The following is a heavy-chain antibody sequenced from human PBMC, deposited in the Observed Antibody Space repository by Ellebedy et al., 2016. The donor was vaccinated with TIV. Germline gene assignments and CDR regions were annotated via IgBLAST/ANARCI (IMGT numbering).Heavy chain of an antibody. CDR2: IYSSGSG. CDR1: GYSISSGYY. Sequence: MPSETLSLTCTVSGYSISSGYYWSWIRQPPGKGLEWIGYIYSSGSGEYNPSLKSRVTMSADTSKNRFSLKLSSVTAADTAVYYCVRVAGSGIIPLYYFDSWGQGTLVTVSS. CDR3: VRVAGSGIIPLYYFDS. J-gene: IGHJ4*02. D-gene: IGHD1-1*01. V-gene: IGHV4-61*01.